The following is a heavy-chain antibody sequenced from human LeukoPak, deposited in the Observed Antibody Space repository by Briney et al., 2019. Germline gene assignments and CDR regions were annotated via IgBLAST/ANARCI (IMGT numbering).Heavy chain of an antibody. V-gene: IGHV3-23*01. CDR3: AKDRAAGTYYFDY. D-gene: IGHD6-13*01. J-gene: IGHJ4*02. CDR1: GFTFSSYA. Sequence: GGSLRLSCAASGFTFSSYAMSWVRQAPGKGLEWVSAISGSGGSTYYADSVKGRFTISRDNSKNTLYLQMNSLRAEDTAVYYYAKDRAAGTYYFDYWGQGTLVTVSS. CDR2: ISGSGGST.